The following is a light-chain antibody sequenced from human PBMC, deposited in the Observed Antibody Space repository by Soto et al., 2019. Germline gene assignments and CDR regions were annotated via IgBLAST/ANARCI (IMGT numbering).Light chain of an antibody. CDR3: QSYDSSLSGWV. V-gene: IGLV1-40*01. CDR2: GNS. J-gene: IGLJ3*02. CDR1: SSNIGAGYD. Sequence: QSVLTQPPSVSGAPGQRVTISCTGSSSNIGAGYDVKWYQQLPGTDPKLLIYGNSNRPSGVPDRFSGSKSGTSASLAITGLQAEDEADYYCQSYDSSLSGWVFGGGTKLTVL.